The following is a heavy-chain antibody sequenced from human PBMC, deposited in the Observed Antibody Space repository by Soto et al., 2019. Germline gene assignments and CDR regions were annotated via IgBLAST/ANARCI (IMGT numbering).Heavy chain of an antibody. D-gene: IGHD5-12*01. CDR2: ISDSGGST. J-gene: IGHJ4*02. CDR3: ARVFGSGYDRDG. V-gene: IGHV3-23*01. CDR1: GFTFSSYA. Sequence: EVQLLESGGGLVQPGGSLRLSCAASGFTFSSYAMRWVRQAPGKGLEWVSAISDSGGSTYYADSVKGRFTISRDNSKTTLDLQMNSLRAEDTAVYYCARVFGSGYDRDGWVQGALVTV.